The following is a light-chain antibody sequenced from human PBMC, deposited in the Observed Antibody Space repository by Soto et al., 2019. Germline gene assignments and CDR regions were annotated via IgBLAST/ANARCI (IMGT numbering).Light chain of an antibody. V-gene: IGKV3-20*01. CDR1: QSVSSTS. CDR2: DAS. Sequence: EVLLTQSPGTLSLSPGERVTILCLASQSVSSTSLAWYQQKPGQTPRLPIYDASNRAADIPDRFSGSGSATDFTLTINRLEPEDFAVYYCQQYNNWPTSTFGHGTRLEIK. J-gene: IGKJ5*01. CDR3: QQYNNWPTST.